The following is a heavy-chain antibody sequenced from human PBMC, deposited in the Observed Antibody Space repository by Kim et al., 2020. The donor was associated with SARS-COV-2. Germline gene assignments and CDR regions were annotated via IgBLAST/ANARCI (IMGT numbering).Heavy chain of an antibody. Sequence: GGSLRLSCAASGFTVSSNYMSWVRQAPGKGLEWVSVIYSGGSTYYADSVKGRFTISRDNSKNTLYLQMNSLRAEDTAVYYCARHNPYDSSGYYIEPYYYYMDVWGKGTTVTVSS. CDR2: IYSGGST. D-gene: IGHD3-22*01. CDR3: ARHNPYDSSGYYIEPYYYYMDV. J-gene: IGHJ6*03. CDR1: GFTVSSNY. V-gene: IGHV3-53*01.